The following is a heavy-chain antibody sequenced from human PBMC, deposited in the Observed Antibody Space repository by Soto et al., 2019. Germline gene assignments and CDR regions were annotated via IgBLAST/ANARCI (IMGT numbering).Heavy chain of an antibody. CDR1: GFTFSDYY. CDR2: ISSSSSYT. Sequence: GGSLRLSCAASGFTFSDYYMSWIRQAPGKGLEWVSYISSSSSYTNYADSVKGRFTISRDNAKNSLYLQMNSLRAEDTAVYYCATRSINYGSGSLDYWGQGTLVTAPQ. V-gene: IGHV3-11*06. J-gene: IGHJ4*02. D-gene: IGHD3-10*01. CDR3: ATRSINYGSGSLDY.